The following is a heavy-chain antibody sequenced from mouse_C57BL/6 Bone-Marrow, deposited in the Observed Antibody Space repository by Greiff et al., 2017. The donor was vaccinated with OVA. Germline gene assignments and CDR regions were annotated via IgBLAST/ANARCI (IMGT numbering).Heavy chain of an antibody. CDR1: GFTFSDYG. V-gene: IGHV5-17*01. D-gene: IGHD2-4*01. CDR2: ISSGSSTI. Sequence: EVKLMESGGGLVKPGGSLKLSCAASGFTFSDYGMHWVRQAPEKGLEWVAYISSGSSTIYYADTVKGRFTISRDNAKNTLFLQMTSLRSEDTAMYYCATYYDYYWGQGTTLTVSS. J-gene: IGHJ2*01. CDR3: ATYYDYY.